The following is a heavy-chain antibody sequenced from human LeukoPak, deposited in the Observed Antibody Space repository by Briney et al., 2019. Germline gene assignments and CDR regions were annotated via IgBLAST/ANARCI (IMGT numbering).Heavy chain of an antibody. D-gene: IGHD6-19*01. CDR2: ISYDGSDK. V-gene: IGHV3-30*18. Sequence: GESLRLSCAASGFTFSSYGMHWVRQAPGKGLEWVAIISYDGSDKYYADSVKGRFTISRDNSKNTLYLQMNSLRAEDTAVYYCAKDGYSSGWYEVDYWGQGTLVTVSS. CDR1: GFTFSSYG. CDR3: AKDGYSSGWYEVDY. J-gene: IGHJ4*02.